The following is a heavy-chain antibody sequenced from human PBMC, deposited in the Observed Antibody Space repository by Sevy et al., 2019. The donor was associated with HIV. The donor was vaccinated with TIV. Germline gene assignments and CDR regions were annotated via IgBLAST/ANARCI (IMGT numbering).Heavy chain of an antibody. J-gene: IGHJ6*02. V-gene: IGHV1-18*01. Sequence: ASLKVSCKASGYTFTSYGISWVRQAPGQGLEWMGWISAYNGNTNYAQTLQGRVTMTTDTSTSTAYMELRSLRSDDTAVYYCARDRAVAGLNYYYYGMDVWGQGTTVTVSS. CDR2: ISAYNGNT. CDR1: GYTFTSYG. CDR3: ARDRAVAGLNYYYYGMDV. D-gene: IGHD6-19*01.